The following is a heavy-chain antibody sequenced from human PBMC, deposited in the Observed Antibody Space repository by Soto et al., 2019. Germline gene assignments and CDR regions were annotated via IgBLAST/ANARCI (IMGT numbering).Heavy chain of an antibody. Sequence: GASVKVSCKASGYTFTSYAMHWVRQAPGQRLEWMGWINAGNGNTKYSQKFQGRVTITRDTSASTAYMELSSLRSEDTAVYYCARVLYGSGSYPLYYYYGMDVWGQGTTVTVSS. CDR1: GYTFTSYA. CDR2: INAGNGNT. V-gene: IGHV1-3*01. D-gene: IGHD3-10*01. CDR3: ARVLYGSGSYPLYYYYGMDV. J-gene: IGHJ6*02.